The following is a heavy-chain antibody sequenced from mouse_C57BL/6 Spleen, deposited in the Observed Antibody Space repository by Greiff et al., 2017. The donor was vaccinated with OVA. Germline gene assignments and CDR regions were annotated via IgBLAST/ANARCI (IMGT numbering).Heavy chain of an antibody. CDR1: GYTFTSYW. D-gene: IGHD1-1*01. Sequence: QVQLQQSGAELVRPGTSVKLSCKASGYTFTSYWMHWVKQRPGQGLEWIGVIDPSDSYTNYNQKFKGKATLTVDTSSSTAYMQLSSLTSEDSAVYYCARDYGSSYWYFDVWGTGTTVTVSS. V-gene: IGHV1-59*01. J-gene: IGHJ1*03. CDR2: IDPSDSYT. CDR3: ARDYGSSYWYFDV.